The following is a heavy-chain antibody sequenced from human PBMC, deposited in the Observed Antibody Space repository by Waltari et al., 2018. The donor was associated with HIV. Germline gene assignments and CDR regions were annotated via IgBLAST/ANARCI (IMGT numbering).Heavy chain of an antibody. Sequence: EVQLVESGGDLLKPGGCLRLSCAASGFTLNSVWMSWVRQAPGKGLEWVCRIKTKGDGWATDYAAAVKGRFTISRDDSKNTVYLQMNNLKIEDTAVYYCTSEEDYGSGSHFDYWGQGTLVTVSS. CDR3: TSEEDYGSGSHFDY. V-gene: IGHV3-15*01. CDR1: GFTLNSVW. CDR2: IKTKGDGWAT. J-gene: IGHJ4*02. D-gene: IGHD3-10*01.